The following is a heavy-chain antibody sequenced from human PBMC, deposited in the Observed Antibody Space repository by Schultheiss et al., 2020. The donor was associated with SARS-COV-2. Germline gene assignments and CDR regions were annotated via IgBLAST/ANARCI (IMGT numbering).Heavy chain of an antibody. J-gene: IGHJ5*02. CDR3: ARDPRRYQLFGDNWFDP. CDR2: LWHDGSNK. D-gene: IGHD2-2*01. Sequence: GGSLRLSCAASGFMFSGFVMHWVRQAPGKGLEWVALLWHDGSNKCYPDSVKGRFTISRDNAKNTLYLQMNSLRAEDTAVYYCARDPRRYQLFGDNWFDPWGQGTLVTVSS. CDR1: GFMFSGFV. V-gene: IGHV3-33*01.